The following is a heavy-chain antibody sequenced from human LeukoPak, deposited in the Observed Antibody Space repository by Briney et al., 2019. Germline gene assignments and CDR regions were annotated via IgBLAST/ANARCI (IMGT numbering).Heavy chain of an antibody. CDR3: ARGYIVVVPAAGSAYSWFDP. Sequence: GGSLRLSCAASGFTFSSYSMNWVRQAPGKGLEWVSSISSSSSYIYYADSVKGRFTISRDNAKNSLYLQMNSLRAEDTAVYYCARGYIVVVPAAGSAYSWFDPWGQGTLVTVS. V-gene: IGHV3-21*01. D-gene: IGHD2-2*01. J-gene: IGHJ5*02. CDR2: ISSSSSYI. CDR1: GFTFSSYS.